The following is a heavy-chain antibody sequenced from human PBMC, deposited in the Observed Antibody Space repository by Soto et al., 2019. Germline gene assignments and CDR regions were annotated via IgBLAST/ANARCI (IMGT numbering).Heavy chain of an antibody. CDR2: IYHSGST. D-gene: IGHD3-22*01. Sequence: SETLSLTCAVSGGSISSGGYSWSWIRQPPGKGLEWIGHIYHSGSTYYNPSLKSRVTISVDRSKNQFSLKLSSVTAADTAVYYCARAQGSGYYYDSSGYYYDYWGQGTLVTVSS. CDR1: GGSISSGGYS. V-gene: IGHV4-30-2*01. J-gene: IGHJ4*02. CDR3: ARAQGSGYYYDSSGYYYDY.